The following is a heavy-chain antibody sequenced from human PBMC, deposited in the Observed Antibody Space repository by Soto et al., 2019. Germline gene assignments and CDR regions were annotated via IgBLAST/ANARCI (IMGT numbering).Heavy chain of an antibody. CDR3: ARESATGLRYYYYGMDV. J-gene: IGHJ6*02. Sequence: SETLSLTCAVSGGSISSGGYSWSWIRQPPGKGLEWIGYIYYSGSTYYNPSLKSRVTISVDTSKNQFSLKLSSVTAADTAVYYCARESATGLRYYYYGMDVWGQGTTVTVSS. V-gene: IGHV4-30-2*05. CDR1: GGSISSGGYS. CDR2: IYYSGST. D-gene: IGHD2-15*01.